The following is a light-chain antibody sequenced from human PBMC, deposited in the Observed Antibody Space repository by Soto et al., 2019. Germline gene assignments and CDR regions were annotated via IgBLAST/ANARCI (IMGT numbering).Light chain of an antibody. Sequence: DIQMTQSPSTLSASVGDRVTITCRASQSISSWLTWYQHKPGKAPKLLIYKASSLESGVPSRFSGSGSGTEFTLAISSLQADDFATYYCQQYKSSPLTFGGGTKVEIK. CDR1: QSISSW. CDR3: QQYKSSPLT. J-gene: IGKJ4*01. CDR2: KAS. V-gene: IGKV1-5*03.